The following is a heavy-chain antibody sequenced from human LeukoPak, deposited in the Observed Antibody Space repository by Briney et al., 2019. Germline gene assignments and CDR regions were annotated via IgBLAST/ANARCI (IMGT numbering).Heavy chain of an antibody. CDR1: GGSISSYY. J-gene: IGHJ3*02. CDR2: IYYSGST. D-gene: IGHD6-13*01. Sequence: SETLSLTCTVSGGSISSYYWSWIRQPPGKGLEWIGYIYYSGSTNYNPSLKGRVTVSVDTSKNQFSLKLSSVTAADTAVYYCAMSIAAADDAFDIWGQGTMVTVSS. V-gene: IGHV4-59*08. CDR3: AMSIAAADDAFDI.